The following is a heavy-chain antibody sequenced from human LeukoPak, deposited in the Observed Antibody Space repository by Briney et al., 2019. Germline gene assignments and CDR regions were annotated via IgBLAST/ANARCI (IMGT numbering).Heavy chain of an antibody. J-gene: IGHJ5*02. CDR3: VRDKEGRARWFDP. CDR1: GYTFTNYA. Sequence: ASVKVSCKASGYTFTNYAMNWVRQAPGQGLEWMGWINTNTGNPTYAQGFTGRFVFSLGTSVSTAYLQISSLKAEDTAVYYCVRDKEGRARWFDPWGQGTLVTVSS. V-gene: IGHV7-4-1*02. CDR2: INTNTGNP.